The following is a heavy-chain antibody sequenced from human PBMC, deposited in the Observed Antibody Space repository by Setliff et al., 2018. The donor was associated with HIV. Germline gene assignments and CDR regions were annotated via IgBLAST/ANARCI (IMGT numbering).Heavy chain of an antibody. J-gene: IGHJ3*02. Sequence: SETLSLTCAVYGGSFSGYYWSWIRQPPGKGLEWIGEINHSGSTNYNPSLQSRVTISVDTPKNQFSLHLNSVTAADTAVYYCARKEKGGAFDIWGLGTLVTVSS. CDR2: INHSGST. CDR3: ARKEKGGAFDI. V-gene: IGHV4-34*01. CDR1: GGSFSGYY.